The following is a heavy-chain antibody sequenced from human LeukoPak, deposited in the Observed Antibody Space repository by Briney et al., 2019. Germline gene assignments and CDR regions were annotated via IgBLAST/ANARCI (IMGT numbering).Heavy chain of an antibody. CDR3: ARDPGVGAYYYYMDV. J-gene: IGHJ6*03. V-gene: IGHV3-30*01. D-gene: IGHD1-26*01. CDR1: GFTFSSYA. Sequence: PGGSLRLSCAASGFTFSSYAMHWVRQAPGKGLEWVAVISYDGSNKYYADSVKGRFTISRDNSKNTLYLQMNSLRAEDTAVYYCARDPGVGAYYYYMDVWGKGTTVTVSS. CDR2: ISYDGSNK.